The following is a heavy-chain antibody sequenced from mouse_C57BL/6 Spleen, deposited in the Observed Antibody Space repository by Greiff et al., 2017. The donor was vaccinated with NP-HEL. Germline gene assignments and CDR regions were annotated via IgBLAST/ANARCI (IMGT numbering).Heavy chain of an antibody. V-gene: IGHV3-6*01. J-gene: IGHJ1*03. CDR1: GYSITSGYY. CDR2: ISYDGSN. CDR3: AREDSNPWYFDV. D-gene: IGHD2-5*01. Sequence: EVKLEESGPGLVKPSQSLSLTCSVTGYSITSGYYWNWIRQFPGNKLEWMGYISYDGSNNYNPSLKNRISITRDTSKNQFFLKLNSVTTEDTATYYCAREDSNPWYFDVWGTGTTVTVSS.